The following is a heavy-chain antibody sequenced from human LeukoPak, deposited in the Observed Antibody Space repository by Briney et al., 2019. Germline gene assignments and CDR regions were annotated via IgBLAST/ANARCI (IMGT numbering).Heavy chain of an antibody. D-gene: IGHD2-2*01. CDR2: ISSSSSYI. V-gene: IGHV3-21*01. Sequence: PGGSLRLSCAASGFTFSSYSKNWVRQAPGKGLEWVSSISSSSSYIYYADSVKGRFTISRDNAKNSLYLQMNSLRAEDTAVYYCARGHRTAAIILSWFDPWGQGTLVTVSS. CDR3: ARGHRTAAIILSWFDP. CDR1: GFTFSSYS. J-gene: IGHJ5*02.